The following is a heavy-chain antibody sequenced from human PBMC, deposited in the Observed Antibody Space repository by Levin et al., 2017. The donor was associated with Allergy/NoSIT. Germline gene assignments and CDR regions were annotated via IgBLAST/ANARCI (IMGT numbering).Heavy chain of an antibody. V-gene: IGHV3-48*04. J-gene: IGHJ6*02. CDR1: GFSFSKSG. CDR2: IRPTSEII. D-gene: IGHD1-1*01. CDR3: VRDLTTIRGGMDV. Sequence: ASVKVSCEASGFSFSKSGMNWVRQAPGQGLEWVSYIRPTSEIIHYADSVKGRFTISRDNAKNSLFLEMNSLRVEDTAIYYCVRDLTTIRGGMDVWGQGTTVTVSS.